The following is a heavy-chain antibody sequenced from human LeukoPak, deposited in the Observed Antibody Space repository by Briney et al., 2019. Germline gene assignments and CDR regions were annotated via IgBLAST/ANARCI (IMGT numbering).Heavy chain of an antibody. CDR1: GFTFDDYA. CDR2: ISWNSGSI. J-gene: IGHJ3*02. CDR3: AKDIRSVVGYASDI. D-gene: IGHD2-15*01. Sequence: GGSLRLSCAASGFTFDDYAMHWVRQAPGKGLEWVSGISWNSGSIGYADSVKGRFTISRDNAKNSLYLQMNSLRAEDMALYYCAKDIRSVVGYASDIWGQGTMVTVSS. V-gene: IGHV3-9*03.